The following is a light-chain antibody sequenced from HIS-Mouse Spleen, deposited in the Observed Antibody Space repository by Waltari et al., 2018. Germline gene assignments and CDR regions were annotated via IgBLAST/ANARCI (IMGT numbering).Light chain of an antibody. CDR1: QSISSW. V-gene: IGKV1-5*03. Sequence: DIQMTQSPSTLSASVGDRVNITCRASQSISSWLAWYLQKPGKAPKLLIYKASSLESGVPSRFSGSGSGTEFTLTISSLQPDDFATYYCQQYNSYSWTFGQGTKVEIK. J-gene: IGKJ1*01. CDR2: KAS. CDR3: QQYNSYSWT.